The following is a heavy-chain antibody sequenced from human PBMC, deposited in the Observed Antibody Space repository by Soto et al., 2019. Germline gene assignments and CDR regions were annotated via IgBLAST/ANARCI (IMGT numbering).Heavy chain of an antibody. CDR2: IYYSGST. V-gene: IGHV4-31*03. CDR1: GGSISSGGYY. D-gene: IGHD5-12*01. Sequence: PSETLSLTCTVSGGSISSGGYYWSWIRQHPGKGLEWIGYIYYSGSTYYNPSLKSRVTISVDTSKNQSSLKLSSVTAADTAVYYCARDRPLLGGYSGYDPGRAKNNWFDPWGQGTLVTVSS. J-gene: IGHJ5*02. CDR3: ARDRPLLGGYSGYDPGRAKNNWFDP.